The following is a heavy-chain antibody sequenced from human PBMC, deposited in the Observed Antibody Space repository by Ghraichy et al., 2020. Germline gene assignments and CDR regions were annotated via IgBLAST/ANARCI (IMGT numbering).Heavy chain of an antibody. J-gene: IGHJ6*02. CDR2: ISGIGGSA. CDR3: AKGAYCSGGSCFYYYGLDV. CDR1: GFTFSRYA. V-gene: IGHV3-23*01. D-gene: IGHD2-15*01. Sequence: GESLNISCAASGFTFSRYAMHWVRQAPGKGLEWVSGISGIGGSAYSADSVKGRFTISRDNSKNTVYLQMNSLRVEDTALYYCAKGAYCSGGSCFYYYGLDVWGQGTTVTVSS.